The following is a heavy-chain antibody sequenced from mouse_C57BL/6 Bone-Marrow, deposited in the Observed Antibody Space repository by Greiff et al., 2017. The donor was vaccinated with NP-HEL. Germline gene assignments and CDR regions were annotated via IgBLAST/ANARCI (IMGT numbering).Heavy chain of an antibody. CDR3: ARGTFAWFAY. Sequence: QVHVKQSGPGLVQPSQSLSITCTVSGFSLTSYGVHWVRQSPGKGLEWLGVIWSGGSTDYNAAFISRLSISKDNSKSQVFFKMNSLQADDTAIYYCARGTFAWFAYWGQGTLVTVSA. CDR1: GFSLTSYG. CDR2: IWSGGST. V-gene: IGHV2-2*01. J-gene: IGHJ3*01.